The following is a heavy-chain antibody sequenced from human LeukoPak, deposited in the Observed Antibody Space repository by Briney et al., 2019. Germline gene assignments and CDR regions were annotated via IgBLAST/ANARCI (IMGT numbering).Heavy chain of an antibody. D-gene: IGHD6-19*01. J-gene: IGHJ4*02. CDR3: ARDSTWLLDY. CDR1: GFTFSSHW. V-gene: IGHV3-7*03. Sequence: GGSLRLSCTASGFTFSSHWMTWVRQPPGKGLEWVANIKEDGSVKYYVDSVKGRFTISRDNTNNALYLQMNSLRADDTAVYFCARDSTWLLDYWGQGALITVSS. CDR2: IKEDGSVK.